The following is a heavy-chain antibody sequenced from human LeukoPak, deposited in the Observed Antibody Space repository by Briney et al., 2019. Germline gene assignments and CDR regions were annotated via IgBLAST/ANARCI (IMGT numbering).Heavy chain of an antibody. D-gene: IGHD3-3*01. J-gene: IGHJ2*01. CDR2: IYPGDSDT. V-gene: IGHV5-51*01. CDR3: ARSITIFGVVIHGYFDL. CDR1: GYSFTSYW. Sequence: GESLKISCKGSGYSFTSYWIGWVRQMPGKGLEWVGIIYPGDSDTRYSPSFQGQVTISADKSISTAYLQWSSLKASDTAMYYCARSITIFGVVIHGYFDLWGRGTLVTVSS.